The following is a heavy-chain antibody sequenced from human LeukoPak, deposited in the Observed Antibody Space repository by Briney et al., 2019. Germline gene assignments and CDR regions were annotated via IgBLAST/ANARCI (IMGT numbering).Heavy chain of an antibody. Sequence: ASVKVSCKASGYTFTSYGISWVRQAPGQGLERMGWISAYNGNTNYAQKLQGRVTMTTDTSTSTAYMELRSLRSDDTAVYYCARDGRVYYDSSGPGGYWGQGTLSPSPQ. J-gene: IGHJ4*02. D-gene: IGHD3-22*01. CDR2: ISAYNGNT. V-gene: IGHV1-18*01. CDR3: ARDGRVYYDSSGPGGY. CDR1: GYTFTSYG.